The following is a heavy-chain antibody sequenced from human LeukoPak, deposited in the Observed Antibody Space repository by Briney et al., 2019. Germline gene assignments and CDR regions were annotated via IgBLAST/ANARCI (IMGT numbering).Heavy chain of an antibody. Sequence: PSETLSLTCTVSGGSIGTYHWSWVRQPPGKGLEWIGYIFDSGSPNYRPALKSRVTISLDTSKNRVSLRLQSATAADTGIYYCARHDDNGWHFFDIRGQGTLVTVSS. CDR3: ARHDDNGWHFFDI. D-gene: IGHD6-19*01. J-gene: IGHJ4*02. CDR1: GGSIGTYH. CDR2: IFDSGSP. V-gene: IGHV4-59*08.